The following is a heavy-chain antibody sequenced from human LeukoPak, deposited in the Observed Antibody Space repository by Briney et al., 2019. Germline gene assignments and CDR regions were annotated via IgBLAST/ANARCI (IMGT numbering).Heavy chain of an antibody. D-gene: IGHD1-7*01. J-gene: IGHJ4*02. CDR1: GYTFTSYY. Sequence: ASVKVSCKASGYTFTSYYMHWVRQAPGQGLEWMGIINPSGGSTSYAQKFQGRVTMTRDTSTSTVYMELSSLRSEDTAVYYCAREGLELRALASGYYFDYWGQGTLVTVSS. CDR3: AREGLELRALASGYYFDY. CDR2: INPSGGST. V-gene: IGHV1-46*01.